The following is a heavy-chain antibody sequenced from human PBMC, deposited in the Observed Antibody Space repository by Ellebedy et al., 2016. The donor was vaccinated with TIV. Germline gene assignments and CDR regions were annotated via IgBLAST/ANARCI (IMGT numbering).Heavy chain of an antibody. Sequence: ASVKVSXKASGYNFMNYYIHWVRQAPGQGLEWMGWINPDGGGTHSAQKFQGRVTMTRDTSVTTFYMELSDLRSDDTAFYYCARDRVGATPPGTYWGQGTLVNVSS. CDR1: GYNFMNYY. V-gene: IGHV1-2*02. D-gene: IGHD1-26*01. CDR3: ARDRVGATPPGTY. J-gene: IGHJ4*02. CDR2: INPDGGGT.